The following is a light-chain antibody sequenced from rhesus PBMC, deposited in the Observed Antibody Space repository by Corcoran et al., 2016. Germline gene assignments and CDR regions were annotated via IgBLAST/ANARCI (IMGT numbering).Light chain of an antibody. CDR3: QHYSDTPYS. CDR2: AAS. CDR1: QNIYSN. V-gene: IGKV1S8*01. J-gene: IGKJ2*01. Sequence: DIQMTQSPSALSASVGDRVTISCRASQNIYSNVAWYQQKPRKTPKLLIYAASSLQTGIPSRFSGSGSGTDVTLTISSLQPDDSAAYFCQHYSDTPYSFGQGTKVEIK.